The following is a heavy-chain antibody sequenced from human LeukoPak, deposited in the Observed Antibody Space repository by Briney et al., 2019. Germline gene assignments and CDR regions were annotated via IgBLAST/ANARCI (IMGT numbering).Heavy chain of an antibody. CDR1: GFTLSTYV. CDR2: ISLSSDTT. V-gene: IGHV3-23*01. CDR3: AKLVGATMTSDY. Sequence: PEGSLRLSCAASGFTLSTYVMSWVRQAPRKGLEWVSSISLSSDTTYYGDSVKGRFTISRDNSKNTLYLQMNSLRGDDTAIYYCAKLVGATMTSDYWGQGILVTVS. D-gene: IGHD1-26*01. J-gene: IGHJ4*02.